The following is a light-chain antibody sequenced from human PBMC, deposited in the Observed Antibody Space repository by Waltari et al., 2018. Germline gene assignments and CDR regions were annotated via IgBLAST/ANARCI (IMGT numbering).Light chain of an antibody. J-gene: IGKJ5*01. Sequence: DIQMTQSPSSLAASVGDRVTITCRASQGISKFLAWFRQKPGKAPESLIYGASSLQSGVPSRFSGSGSGTDFTLTISSLQPEDFATYYCQQHDNLPFGFGQGTRLEIK. CDR1: QGISKF. V-gene: IGKV1-16*01. CDR3: QQHDNLPFG. CDR2: GAS.